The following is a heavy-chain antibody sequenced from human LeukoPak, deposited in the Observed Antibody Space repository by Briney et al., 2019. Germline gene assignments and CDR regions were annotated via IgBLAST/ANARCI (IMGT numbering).Heavy chain of an antibody. D-gene: IGHD3-9*01. V-gene: IGHV3-23*01. Sequence: GGSLRLCCAAAGFTFSSYAMSSVRQAPGKGLEWVSAISGSGGSTYYADSVKGRFTISRDNSKNTLYLQMNSLRAEDTVVFFRQKAAYDILTGCFDYWGQGTLVTVSS. CDR1: GFTFSSYA. CDR3: QKAAYDILTGCFDY. J-gene: IGHJ4*02. CDR2: ISGSGGST.